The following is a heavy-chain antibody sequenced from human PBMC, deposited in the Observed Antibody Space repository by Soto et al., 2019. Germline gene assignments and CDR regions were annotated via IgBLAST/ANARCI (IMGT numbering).Heavy chain of an antibody. CDR3: AKWGYCSSTSCINYYGMDV. J-gene: IGHJ6*02. Sequence: GGSLRLSCAASGFTFSSYAMSWVRQAPGKGLEWVSAISGSGGSTYYADSVKGRFTISRDNSKNTLYLQMNSLGAEDTAVYYCAKWGYCSSTSCINYYGMDVWGQGTTVTVSS. CDR2: ISGSGGST. D-gene: IGHD2-2*01. CDR1: GFTFSSYA. V-gene: IGHV3-23*01.